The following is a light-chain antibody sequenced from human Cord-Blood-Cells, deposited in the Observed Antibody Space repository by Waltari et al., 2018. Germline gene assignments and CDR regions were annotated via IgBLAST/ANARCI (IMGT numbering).Light chain of an antibody. CDR3: CSYAGSYTLV. CDR2: DVS. J-gene: IGLJ3*02. CDR1: SSDVGGYNY. V-gene: IGLV2-11*01. Sequence: QSALTQPRSVSGSPGQSVTISCTGTSSDVGGYNYVSWYQQHPGKAPKLRIYDVSKRPSGAPDRFPGSKSGNTASLTISGLQAEDEADYYCCSYAGSYTLVFGGGTKLTVL.